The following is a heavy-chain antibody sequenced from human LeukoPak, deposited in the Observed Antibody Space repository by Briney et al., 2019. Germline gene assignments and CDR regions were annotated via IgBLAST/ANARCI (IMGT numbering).Heavy chain of an antibody. J-gene: IGHJ4*02. CDR3: ARGVVIAPQTFDY. D-gene: IGHD2-21*01. CDR1: GESISGFY. Sequence: SETLSLTCTVSGESISGFYWTWIRQPPGKGLEWTGYIYYSGSTNYNPSLKSRVTISVDTSKTQFSLKLSSVTAADTAVYYCARGVVIAPQTFDYWGQGTLVTVSS. CDR2: IYYSGST. V-gene: IGHV4-59*01.